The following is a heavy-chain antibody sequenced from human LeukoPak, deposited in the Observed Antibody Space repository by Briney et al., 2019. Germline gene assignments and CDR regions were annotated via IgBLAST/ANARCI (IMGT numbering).Heavy chain of an antibody. J-gene: IGHJ4*02. V-gene: IGHV3-21*01. Sequence: PGGSLRLSCAASGFSFSSYSMNWVRQAPGKGLEWVSSISSSSSYIYYADSVKGRFTISRDNAKNSLYLQMNSLRAEDTAVYYCAKEEVLLWFGDSRYYFDYWGQGTLVTVSS. CDR1: GFSFSSYS. CDR3: AKEEVLLWFGDSRYYFDY. D-gene: IGHD3-10*01. CDR2: ISSSSSYI.